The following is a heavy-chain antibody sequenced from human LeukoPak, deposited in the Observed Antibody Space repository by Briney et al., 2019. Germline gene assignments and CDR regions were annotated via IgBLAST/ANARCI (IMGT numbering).Heavy chain of an antibody. J-gene: IGHJ6*04. V-gene: IGHV3-NL1*01. CDR2: IYSGGST. CDR1: GFTFSSYG. Sequence: GGSLRLSCAASGFTFSSYGMHWVRQAPGKGLEWVSVIYSGGSTYYADSVKGRFTISRDNSKNTLYLQMNSLRAEDTAVYYCATPYGSGSYHDYGMDVWGKGTTVTVSS. CDR3: ATPYGSGSYHDYGMDV. D-gene: IGHD3-10*01.